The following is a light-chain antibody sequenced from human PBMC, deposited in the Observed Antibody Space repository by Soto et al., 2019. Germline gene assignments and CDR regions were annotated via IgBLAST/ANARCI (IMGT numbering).Light chain of an antibody. CDR2: DVS. CDR3: RSYPRSCTHV. V-gene: IGLV2-14*01. J-gene: IGLJ1*01. Sequence: QSALTQPASVSGSPGQSITISCTGTSSDVGGYNYVSWYQQHPGKAPKLMIYDVSNRPSGVSNRFSGSKSGNTASLTISGLQAEVVAYYYCRSYPRSCTHVFGTGTNFTVL. CDR1: SSDVGGYNY.